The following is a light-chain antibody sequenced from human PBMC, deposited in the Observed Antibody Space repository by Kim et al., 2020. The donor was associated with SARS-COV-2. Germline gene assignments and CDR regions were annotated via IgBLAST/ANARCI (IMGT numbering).Light chain of an antibody. CDR1: SGHSNYA. V-gene: IGLV4-69*01. CDR2: INSDGSH. J-gene: IGLJ3*02. Sequence: QPVLTQSPSASASLGASVKLTCTLTSGHSNYAIAWHQQQPQKGPRHLMKINSDGSHSKGDGIPDRFSGSSSGAERYLTISSLQSEDEADYYCQTWGPGFQVFGGGTQLTVL. CDR3: QTWGPGFQV.